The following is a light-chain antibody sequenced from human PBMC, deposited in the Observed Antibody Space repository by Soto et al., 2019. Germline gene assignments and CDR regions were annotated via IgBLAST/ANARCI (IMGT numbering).Light chain of an antibody. CDR3: QQYGSSPPLT. CDR2: GAS. Sequence: EIVLTQSPGTLSLSPGERATLSCRDSQSVSSSYLAWYQQKPGQAPRLRIYGASSRATGIPDRFSGSGSGTDFTLTISRLEPEDFAVYYCQQYGSSPPLTFGGGTKVEIK. CDR1: QSVSSSY. V-gene: IGKV3-20*01. J-gene: IGKJ4*01.